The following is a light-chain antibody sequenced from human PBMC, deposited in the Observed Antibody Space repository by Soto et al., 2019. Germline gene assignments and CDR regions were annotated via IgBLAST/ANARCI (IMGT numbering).Light chain of an antibody. CDR3: QQYNNWPWT. J-gene: IGKJ1*01. V-gene: IGKV3-15*01. CDR1: QSISSN. CDR2: GAS. Sequence: EIVMTQSPVTLSVSPGERATLSCRASQSISSNLAWYQQKPGQAPRLLIYGASTRATDIPARFSGSGSGTDFTLTVSSLQSEDFAIYYCQQYNNWPWTFGQGTKVEIK.